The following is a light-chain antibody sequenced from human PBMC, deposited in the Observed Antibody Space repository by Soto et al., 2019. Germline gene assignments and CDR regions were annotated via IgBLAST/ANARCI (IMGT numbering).Light chain of an antibody. CDR2: AAS. V-gene: IGKV1-27*01. CDR3: QKYNSAPQT. CDR1: QGISNF. J-gene: IGKJ1*01. Sequence: DIQMTQSPSSLSASVGDRVTITCRASQGISNFLAWYQQKPGKGPELLIYAASTLQSGVPSRFSGSGFGTDSTLTISSLQPEDVATYYCQKYNSAPQTFGQGTKVDIK.